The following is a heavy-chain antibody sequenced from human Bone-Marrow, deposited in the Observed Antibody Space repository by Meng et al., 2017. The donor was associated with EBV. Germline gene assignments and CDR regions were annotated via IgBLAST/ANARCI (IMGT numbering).Heavy chain of an antibody. V-gene: IGHV4-30-2*01. J-gene: IGHJ4*02. CDR2: IYHSGST. D-gene: IGHD2-2*01. CDR1: GGSTSSCGYA. CDR3: ASSDCSSTSCYPRY. Sequence: SESAHLKLYPALALTCAFTGGSTSSCGYAWRWIRQPPGKGLEWIGYIYHSGSTYYNPSLKSRVTISLDRSKNQFSLKLSSVTAADTAVYYCASSDCSSTSCYPRYWGQGTLVTVSS.